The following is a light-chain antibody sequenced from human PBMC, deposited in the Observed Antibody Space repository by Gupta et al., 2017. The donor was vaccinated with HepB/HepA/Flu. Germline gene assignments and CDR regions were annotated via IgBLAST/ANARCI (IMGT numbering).Light chain of an antibody. Sequence: HSVLTQPPSMSAAPGQKIILSCSGTSSNLGNNVVSWYQQLPEAAPKLLIYDNNKRPSGISDRFPGSKSGTSATLDIAGLQTGDEADYFCATWDHSLRSFVFGTGTTVTVL. J-gene: IGLJ1*01. V-gene: IGLV1-51*01. CDR1: SSNLGNNV. CDR3: ATWDHSLRSFV. CDR2: DNN.